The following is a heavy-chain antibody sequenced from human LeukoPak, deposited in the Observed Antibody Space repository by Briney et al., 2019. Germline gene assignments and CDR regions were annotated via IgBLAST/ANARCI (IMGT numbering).Heavy chain of an antibody. Sequence: SETLSLTCTVSGGSISGYFWSWIRQHPGKGLEWIGYIYYSGSTYYNPSLKSRVTISVDTSKNQFSLKLSSVTAADTAVYYCARDLRPKYCSGGSCAPGQFDPWGQGTLVTVSS. V-gene: IGHV4-31*03. J-gene: IGHJ5*02. CDR1: GGSISGYF. CDR3: ARDLRPKYCSGGSCAPGQFDP. D-gene: IGHD2-15*01. CDR2: IYYSGST.